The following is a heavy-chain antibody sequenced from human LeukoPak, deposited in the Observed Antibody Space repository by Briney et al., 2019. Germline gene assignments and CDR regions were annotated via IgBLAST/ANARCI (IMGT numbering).Heavy chain of an antibody. D-gene: IGHD4-17*01. CDR1: GGSISSSSYY. Sequence: SETLSLTRTVSGGSISSSSYYWGWIRQPPGKWLEWIGSIYFSVSTYYNPSLKSRVPISVDTSKNQFSLKLSSVTAADTAVYYCARRFADYGDYVGVFDPWGQGTLVTVSS. J-gene: IGHJ5*02. CDR3: ARRFADYGDYVGVFDP. V-gene: IGHV4-39*01. CDR2: IYFSVST.